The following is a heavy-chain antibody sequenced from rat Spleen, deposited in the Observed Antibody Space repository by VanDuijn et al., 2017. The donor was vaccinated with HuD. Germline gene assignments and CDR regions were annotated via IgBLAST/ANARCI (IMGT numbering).Heavy chain of an antibody. CDR1: GYSITSNY. D-gene: IGHD1-9*01. J-gene: IGHJ4*01. CDR2: ISYSGST. Sequence: EVQLQESGPGLVKPSQSLSLTCSVTGYSITSNYWGWIRKFPGNKMEWIGHISYSGSTSYNPSLKSRISITRDTSKNQFFLQLNSVTTEDTATYYCARYMRHTTGIPGVMDAWGQGASVTVSS. V-gene: IGHV3-1*01. CDR3: ARYMRHTTGIPGVMDA.